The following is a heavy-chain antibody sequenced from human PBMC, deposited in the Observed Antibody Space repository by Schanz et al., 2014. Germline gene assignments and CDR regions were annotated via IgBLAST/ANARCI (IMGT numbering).Heavy chain of an antibody. CDR3: AKGMGYCSGGTCYDYYYYGLDV. J-gene: IGHJ6*02. Sequence: VQLVESGGGVVQPGGSLRLSCAASGFTFSNYAMSWVRQAPGKGLEWVSGFIVDSGNTYYAGSVKGRFSISRDNSENTLYLQMNSLSADDTAVFYCAKGMGYCSGGTCYDYYYYGLDVWGQGTTVTVSS. CDR1: GFTFSNYA. D-gene: IGHD2-15*01. CDR2: FIVDSGNT. V-gene: IGHV3-23*04.